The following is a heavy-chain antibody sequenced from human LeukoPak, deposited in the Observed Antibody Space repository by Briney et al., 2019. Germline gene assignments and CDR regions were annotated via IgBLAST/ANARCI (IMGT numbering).Heavy chain of an antibody. CDR2: IYHSGST. D-gene: IGHD5-18*01. Sequence: SQTLSLTCAVSGGSISSGGYSWSWIRQPPGKGLEWIGYIYHSGSTYYNPSLKSRVTISVDRSKNQFSLKLSSVTAADTAVYYCARLGRRGYSYGYDYWGQGTLVTVSS. J-gene: IGHJ4*02. CDR3: ARLGRRGYSYGYDY. CDR1: GGSISSGGYS. V-gene: IGHV4-30-2*01.